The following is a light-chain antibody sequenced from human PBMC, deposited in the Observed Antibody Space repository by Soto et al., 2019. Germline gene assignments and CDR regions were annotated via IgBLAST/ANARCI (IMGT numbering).Light chain of an antibody. Sequence: DLQMTQSPSSLSASVGDRVTITCQASQDISNYLNWYQQKPEKAPKLLIYHASNLETCVPSRFIGSGSGTDFTFTISSLQPEDIATYYCQQYDNLPPFGGGTKVEIK. CDR3: QQYDNLPP. CDR1: QDISNY. V-gene: IGKV1-33*01. J-gene: IGKJ4*01. CDR2: HAS.